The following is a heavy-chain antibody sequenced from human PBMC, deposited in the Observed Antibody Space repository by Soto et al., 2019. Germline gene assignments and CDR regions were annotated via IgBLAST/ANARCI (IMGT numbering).Heavy chain of an antibody. V-gene: IGHV1-69*01. J-gene: IGHJ6*02. Sequence: QVQLVQSGAEVKKPGSSVKVSCKASGGTFSSYAISWVRQSPGQGLEWMGGIIPIFGTANYAQKFQGRVTITADESTSTAYMELSSLRAEDTAVYYCARGLNSGIAVAGIGYYYYYGMDVWGQGPTVTVSS. CDR1: GGTFSSYA. D-gene: IGHD6-19*01. CDR2: IIPIFGTA. CDR3: ARGLNSGIAVAGIGYYYYYGMDV.